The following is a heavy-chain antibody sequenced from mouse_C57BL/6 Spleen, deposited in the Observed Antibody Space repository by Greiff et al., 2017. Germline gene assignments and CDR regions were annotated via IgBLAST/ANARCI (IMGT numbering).Heavy chain of an antibody. V-gene: IGHV2-2*01. Sequence: QVQLQQSGPGLVQPSQCLSITCTVSGFSLTSYGVHWVRQSPGKGLEWLGVIWGGGSTYYNAAFISRLSISKDNAKSQVFFKMNSLKADDTAIYYCARPYYNNYSYAMDYWGQGTSVTVSS. CDR3: ARPYYNNYSYAMDY. CDR2: IWGGGST. D-gene: IGHD2-5*01. CDR1: GFSLTSYG. J-gene: IGHJ4*01.